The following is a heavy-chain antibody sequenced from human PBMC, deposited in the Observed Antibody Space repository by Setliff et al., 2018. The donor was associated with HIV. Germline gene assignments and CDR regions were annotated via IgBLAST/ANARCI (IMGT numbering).Heavy chain of an antibody. J-gene: IGHJ6*03. D-gene: IGHD3-3*01. CDR2: IYYSGST. Sequence: SETLSLTCTVSGGSISSSRYYWGWIRQPPGKGLDWIGYIYYSGSTYYNPSLKSRVTISLDTTTNQFALKLSSVTAADTAVYYCARLEYYYYMDVWGKGTKGTVSS. V-gene: IGHV4-39*01. CDR3: ARLEYYYYMDV. CDR1: GGSISSSRYY.